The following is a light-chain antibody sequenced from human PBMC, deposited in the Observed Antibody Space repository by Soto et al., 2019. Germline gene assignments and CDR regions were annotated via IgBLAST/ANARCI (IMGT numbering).Light chain of an antibody. J-gene: IGKJ1*01. Sequence: EIVLTQSPGTLSLSPGDGATLSCRASQSVDSSNLAWYQHKPGQAPRPLIFGASLRVKGVPDRFSGRGSGTDFTLTITRLEPEDFAVYYCQQYGSLPRTFGQGTKVEI. CDR3: QQYGSLPRT. CDR1: QSVDSSN. CDR2: GAS. V-gene: IGKV3-20*01.